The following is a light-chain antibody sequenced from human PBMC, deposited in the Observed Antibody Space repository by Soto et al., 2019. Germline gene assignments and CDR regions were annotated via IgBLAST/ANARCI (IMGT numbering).Light chain of an antibody. CDR1: LTIGDS. CDR3: QQTYNLPRT. V-gene: IGKV1-39*01. Sequence: DIRMTQSPSSLSASVGDRVTITCRASLTIGDSLSWFQQKVGKPPTLLIYGASALQSGVPARFSGSGSGTDFTLTINNMQREDFATYYCQQTYNLPRTFGQGTKVDIK. CDR2: GAS. J-gene: IGKJ1*01.